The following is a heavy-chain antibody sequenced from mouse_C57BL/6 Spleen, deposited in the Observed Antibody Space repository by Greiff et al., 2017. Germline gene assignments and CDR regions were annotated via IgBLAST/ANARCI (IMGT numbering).Heavy chain of an antibody. CDR1: GYTFTDYE. CDR2: IDPETGGT. CDR3: TREEGWLLRMFAY. V-gene: IGHV1-15*01. D-gene: IGHD2-3*01. Sequence: QVQLKQSGAELVRPGASVTLSCKASGYTFTDYEMHWVKQTPVHGLEWIGAIDPETGGTAYNQKFKGKAILTADKSSSTAYMELRSLTSEDSAVYYCTREEGWLLRMFAYWGQGTLVTVSA. J-gene: IGHJ3*01.